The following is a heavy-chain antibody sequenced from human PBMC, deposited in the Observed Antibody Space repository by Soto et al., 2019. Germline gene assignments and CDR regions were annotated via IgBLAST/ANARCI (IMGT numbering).Heavy chain of an antibody. D-gene: IGHD3-16*01. CDR1: GYTFTNHG. V-gene: IGHV1-18*04. Sequence: QVQLVQSGTEVKKPGASVKVSCKTSGYTFTNHGINWVRQAPGQGLEWMGWINPNNANTNDAQKLQGRVTMTTDTSTTTAYMDLRSLTSDDTAGYYCARDRVAGIWGDAFDIWGQGTVVTVSS. CDR2: INPNNANT. CDR3: ARDRVAGIWGDAFDI. J-gene: IGHJ3*02.